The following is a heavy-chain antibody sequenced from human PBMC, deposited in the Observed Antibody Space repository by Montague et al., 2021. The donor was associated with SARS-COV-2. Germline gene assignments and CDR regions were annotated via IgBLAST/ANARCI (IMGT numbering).Heavy chain of an antibody. Sequence: SETLSLTCTVSGGSLSSGLFYWGWIRQPPGKGLEWIGSIHNGGTTTNNPSLKSRVTLSANSSKNQFSLRLDSMTAADTAVYYCARHLAYCAGDCYPDYCDYWGLGALVTVSS. CDR3: ARHLAYCAGDCYPDYCDY. V-gene: IGHV4-39*01. CDR2: IHNGGTT. J-gene: IGHJ4*02. D-gene: IGHD2-21*01. CDR1: GGSLSSGLFY.